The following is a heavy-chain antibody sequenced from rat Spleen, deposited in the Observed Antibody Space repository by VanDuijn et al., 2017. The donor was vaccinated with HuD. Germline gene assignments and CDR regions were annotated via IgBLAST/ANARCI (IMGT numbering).Heavy chain of an antibody. CDR3: TRGYYFDY. CDR2: ISYDGSTP. Sequence: EVQLVESGGGLVQPGRSMKLSCAASGFTFSSYDMVWVRQAPAQGLKWVATISYDGSTPYYRDPVKGRFTISRDNARSTLYLHMDSLRSDDTATYYCTRGYYFDYWGQGVMVTVSS. V-gene: IGHV5-29*01. CDR1: GFTFSSYD. J-gene: IGHJ2*01.